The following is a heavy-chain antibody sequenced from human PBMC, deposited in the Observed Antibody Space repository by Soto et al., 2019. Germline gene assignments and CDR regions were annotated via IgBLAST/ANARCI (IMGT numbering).Heavy chain of an antibody. Sequence: VQLVQSGAEVKKPGTSVKVSCKASGGTFSSYAISWVRQAPGQGLEWLGGIIPIFGTANYAQKFQGRVTITADESTSTAYMELSSLRSEDTAVYYCARGGIAVAGMGDYFDYWGQGTLVTVSS. CDR3: ARGGIAVAGMGDYFDY. V-gene: IGHV1-69*01. CDR2: IIPIFGTA. CDR1: GGTFSSYA. D-gene: IGHD6-19*01. J-gene: IGHJ4*02.